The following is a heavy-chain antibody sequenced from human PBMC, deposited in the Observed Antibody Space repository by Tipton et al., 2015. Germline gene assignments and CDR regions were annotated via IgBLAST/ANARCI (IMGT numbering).Heavy chain of an antibody. D-gene: IGHD3-3*01. CDR2: ISTDGKST. J-gene: IGHJ4*02. V-gene: IGHV3-23*01. Sequence: SLRLSCAASGFSIGNYAMSWVRQTPGKGLEWVSAISTDGKSTYYADSVKGRFTISRDNSKNTLYLQMNSLRAEDTAVYYCAKEAISYDFWSGTLPRYFDYWGQGTLVTVSS. CDR3: AKEAISYDFWSGTLPRYFDY. CDR1: GFSIGNYA.